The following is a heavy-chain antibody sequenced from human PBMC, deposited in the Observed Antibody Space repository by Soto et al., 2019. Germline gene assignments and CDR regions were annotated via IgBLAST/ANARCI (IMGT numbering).Heavy chain of an antibody. V-gene: IGHV2-5*01. CDR3: ANRHDLGGFDI. Sequence: QITLKESGPTLVKPTQTLTLTCTFSGFSLNTRAVGVGWIRQAPGKALEWLALINWNDDERYSPSLKDRLTITKDTSKNHLVLTMTNIGPVEQATYYCANRHDLGGFDIWGQGTAGTVPS. CDR2: INWNDDE. CDR1: GFSLNTRAVG. J-gene: IGHJ3*02. D-gene: IGHD2-15*01.